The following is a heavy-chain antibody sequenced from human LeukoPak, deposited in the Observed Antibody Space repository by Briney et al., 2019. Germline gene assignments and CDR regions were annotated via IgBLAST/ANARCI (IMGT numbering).Heavy chain of an antibody. D-gene: IGHD3-3*01. Sequence: GGSLRLSCAASGFTFSSYSMNWVRQAPGKGLEWVSSISSSSSYIYYADSVKGRFTISRDNAKNSLYLQMNSLRAEDTAVYYCARDLRPYYDFWSGSPGAAFDIWGQGTMVTVSS. V-gene: IGHV3-21*01. CDR1: GFTFSSYS. CDR3: ARDLRPYYDFWSGSPGAAFDI. J-gene: IGHJ3*02. CDR2: ISSSSSYI.